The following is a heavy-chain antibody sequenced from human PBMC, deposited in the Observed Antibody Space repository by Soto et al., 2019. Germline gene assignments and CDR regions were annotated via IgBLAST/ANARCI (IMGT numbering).Heavy chain of an antibody. CDR3: ATLYYDILTGYFSY. CDR1: GGSISSYY. D-gene: IGHD3-9*01. V-gene: IGHV4-59*01. J-gene: IGHJ4*02. CDR2: IYYSGST. Sequence: SETLSLTCTVSGGSISSYYWSWIRQPPGKGLEWIGYIYYSGSTNYNPSLKSRVTISVDTSKNQFSLRLSSVTAADTAVYYCATLYYDILTGYFSYWGQGTLVTVSS.